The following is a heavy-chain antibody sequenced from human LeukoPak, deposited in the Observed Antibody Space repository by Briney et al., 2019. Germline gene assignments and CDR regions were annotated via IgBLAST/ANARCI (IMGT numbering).Heavy chain of an antibody. CDR2: ITSGSGTI. Sequence: GGSLRLSCAGSGFTFSTYSMNWVRQAPGKGLEWVSYITSGSGTIYYADSVKGRFTVPRDNAKNSLYLQMNSLRDEDTAVYYCARTSKAAGIFDYWGQGTLVTVSS. V-gene: IGHV3-48*02. J-gene: IGHJ4*02. D-gene: IGHD6-13*01. CDR3: ARTSKAAGIFDY. CDR1: GFTFSTYS.